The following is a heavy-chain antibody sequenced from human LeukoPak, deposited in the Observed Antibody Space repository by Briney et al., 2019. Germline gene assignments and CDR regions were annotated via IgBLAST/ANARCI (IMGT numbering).Heavy chain of an antibody. D-gene: IGHD2-21*02. V-gene: IGHV3-23*01. Sequence: GGSLRLSCAASGFTCSSYAMSWVRQAPGKGLEWFSAISGSGDTTYYADSVKGRFTISRDNSKNTLYLQMNSLRAEDTAVYYCAKAGPKCGGDCYSDYWGQGTLVTVSS. J-gene: IGHJ4*02. CDR3: AKAGPKCGGDCYSDY. CDR2: ISGSGDTT. CDR1: GFTCSSYA.